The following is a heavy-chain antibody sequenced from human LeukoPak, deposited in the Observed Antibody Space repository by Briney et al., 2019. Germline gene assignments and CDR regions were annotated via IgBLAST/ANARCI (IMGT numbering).Heavy chain of an antibody. V-gene: IGHV3-48*03. Sequence: PGGSLRLSCAASGFTFSSYEMNWVRQAPGKGLEWVSYISSSGSTIYYADSVKGRFTISRDNAKNSLYLQMNSLRAEDTAVYYCASQTPYILTFFDYWGQGTLVTVSS. CDR3: ASQTPYILTFFDY. CDR1: GFTFSSYE. D-gene: IGHD3-9*01. J-gene: IGHJ4*02. CDR2: ISSSGSTI.